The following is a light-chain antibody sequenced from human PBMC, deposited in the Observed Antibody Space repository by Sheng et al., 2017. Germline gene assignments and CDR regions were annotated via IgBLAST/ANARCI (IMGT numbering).Light chain of an antibody. J-gene: IGKJ4*01. CDR2: DAS. CDR3: QQYGSSPAP. CDR1: QSVSSY. Sequence: EIVLTQSPATLSLSPGERATLSCRASQSVSSYLAWYQQKPGQAPRLLIYDASNRATGIPDRFSGSGSGTDFTLTISRLEPEDFAVYYCQQYGSSPAPFGGGTKVEIK. V-gene: IGKV3-20*01.